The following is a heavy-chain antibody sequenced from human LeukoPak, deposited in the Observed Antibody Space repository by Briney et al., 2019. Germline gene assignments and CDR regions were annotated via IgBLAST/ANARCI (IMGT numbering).Heavy chain of an antibody. D-gene: IGHD3-3*01. J-gene: IGHJ3*02. CDR2: IYYSGST. CDR1: GGSIISYY. Sequence: SETLSLTCTVSGGSIISYYWSWIRQPPGKGLEWIGYIYYSGSTNYNPSLKSRVTISVDTSKNQFSLKLSSVTGADTAVYYCAKGILFLEWFHDAFDIWGQGTMVTVSS. CDR3: AKGILFLEWFHDAFDI. V-gene: IGHV4-59*01.